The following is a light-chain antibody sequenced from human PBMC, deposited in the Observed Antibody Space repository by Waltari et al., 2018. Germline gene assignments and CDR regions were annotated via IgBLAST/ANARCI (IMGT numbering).Light chain of an antibody. V-gene: IGLV1-40*01. J-gene: IGLJ2*01. CDR2: GNS. CDR1: SSNIGAGYD. CDR3: QSYDNTLSGSGI. Sequence: QSVLTPPPSVSGAPGQRVTISCTGSSSNIGAGYDVHWYQQLPGTAPKLLIYGNSNRPSGVPDRVSGSKSGTSASLDITGLQAEDEADYYCQSYDNTLSGSGIFGGGTKLTVL.